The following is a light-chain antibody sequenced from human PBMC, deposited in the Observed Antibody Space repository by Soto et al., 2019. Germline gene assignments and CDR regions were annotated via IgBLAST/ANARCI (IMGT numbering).Light chain of an antibody. CDR2: EVT. V-gene: IGLV2-14*01. CDR1: MSDVGGYNF. Sequence: QSLLKQPASASGSPGQSIPISCTGTMSDVGGYNFVSWYQQHPGKTPKLMIYEVTNRPSGVSDRFSGSRSGNTASLTISGLQAEDEAEYYCLSFTSSRILVFGTGTKVTVL. J-gene: IGLJ1*01. CDR3: LSFTSSRILV.